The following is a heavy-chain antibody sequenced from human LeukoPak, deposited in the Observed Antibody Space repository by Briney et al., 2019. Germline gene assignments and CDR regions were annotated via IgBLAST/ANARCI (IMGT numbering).Heavy chain of an antibody. Sequence: SVKVSCKASGYTFTGYYMHWVRQAPGQGLEWLGWINPKSGATNYAQKFQGRVTMTEDTSTDTAYMELSSLRSEDTAVYYCATDGGDYSGDFQHWGQGTLVTVSS. V-gene: IGHV1-2*02. CDR3: ATDGGDYSGDFQH. D-gene: IGHD2-15*01. J-gene: IGHJ1*01. CDR1: GYTFTGYY. CDR2: INPKSGAT.